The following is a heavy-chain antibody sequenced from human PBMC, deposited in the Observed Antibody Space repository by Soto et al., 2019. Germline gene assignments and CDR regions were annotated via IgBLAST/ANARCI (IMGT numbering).Heavy chain of an antibody. CDR3: ARVPYYYGSGRWA. Sequence: SETLSLTCAVSGGSISSSNWWSWVRQPPGKGLEWIGEIYHSGSTNYNPSLKSRVTISVDKSKNQFPLKLSSVTAADTAVYYCARVPYYYGSGRWAWGQGTLVTVSS. V-gene: IGHV4-4*02. J-gene: IGHJ5*02. D-gene: IGHD3-10*01. CDR1: GGSISSSNW. CDR2: IYHSGST.